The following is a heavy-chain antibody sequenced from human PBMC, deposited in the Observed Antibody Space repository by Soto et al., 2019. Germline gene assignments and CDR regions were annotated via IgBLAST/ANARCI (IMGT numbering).Heavy chain of an antibody. J-gene: IGHJ4*02. CDR2: MNPNSDNT. V-gene: IGHV1-8*01. CDR1: GYTFTSYD. D-gene: IGHD3-3*01. CDR3: ARGGVTIFGVVDY. Sequence: QVQLVQSGAEVKKPGASVKVSCKASGYTFTSYDINWVRQATGQGLEWMGWMNPNSDNTGYSQKFQGRVTMTKDTSISTAYMELSSLRSEDTAVFYCARGGVTIFGVVDYWGQGTQVTVSS.